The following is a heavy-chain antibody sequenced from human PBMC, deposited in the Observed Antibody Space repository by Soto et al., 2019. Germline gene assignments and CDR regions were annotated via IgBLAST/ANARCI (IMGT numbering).Heavy chain of an antibody. J-gene: IGHJ6*02. D-gene: IGHD5-12*01. CDR1: GFTFSSYW. CDR3: ARDGLVVATSGYYYGMDI. Sequence: GGSLRLSCAASGFTFSSYWMHWVRQAPGKGLVWVSRINSDGSSTSYADSVKGRFTISRDNAKNTLYLQMNSLRAEDTAVYYCARDGLVVATSGYYYGMDIWGQGTTVTVSS. V-gene: IGHV3-74*01. CDR2: INSDGSST.